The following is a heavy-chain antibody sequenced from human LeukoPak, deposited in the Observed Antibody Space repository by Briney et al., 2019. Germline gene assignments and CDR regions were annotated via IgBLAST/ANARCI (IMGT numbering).Heavy chain of an antibody. CDR2: ISFDGSTT. CDR1: GLLFDNYA. J-gene: IGHJ4*02. V-gene: IGHV3-30-3*01. Sequence: GGSLRLSCSGSGLLFDNYAMHWVRQAPGKGLEWVGLISFDGSTTHYADSLRGRFTISRDNAEMSLFLQMNSLRVDDTAVYYCARSNGLRYFDRWGQGTRVTVSS. D-gene: IGHD4-11*01. CDR3: ARSNGLRYFDR.